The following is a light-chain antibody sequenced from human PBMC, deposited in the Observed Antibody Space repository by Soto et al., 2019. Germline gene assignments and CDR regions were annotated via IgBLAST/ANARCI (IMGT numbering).Light chain of an antibody. V-gene: IGKV1D-12*01. Sequence: DIQMTQSPSSVSASVGDRVTITCRASQGTSSWLAWYQQKPAKAPKLLIYSASTLQSGVPSRFSGSGSGTDFTLTISSLQPEDFATYYCQQAHSFPLTFGGGTKVEIK. J-gene: IGKJ4*01. CDR3: QQAHSFPLT. CDR2: SAS. CDR1: QGTSSW.